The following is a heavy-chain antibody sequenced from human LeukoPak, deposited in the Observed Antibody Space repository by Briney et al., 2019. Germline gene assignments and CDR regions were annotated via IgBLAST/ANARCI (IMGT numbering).Heavy chain of an antibody. CDR3: TCATPYYYGSGSYYTDY. Sequence: GESLKISCKGSGYSFTSYWIGWVRQMPGKGLEWMGIIFPGDSDTRYNPSFQGQVTISADKSISTAYLQWSSLKASDTAMYYCTCATPYYYGSGSYYTDYWAREPWSPSPQ. CDR1: GYSFTSYW. V-gene: IGHV5-51*01. CDR2: IFPGDSDT. D-gene: IGHD3-10*01. J-gene: IGHJ4*02.